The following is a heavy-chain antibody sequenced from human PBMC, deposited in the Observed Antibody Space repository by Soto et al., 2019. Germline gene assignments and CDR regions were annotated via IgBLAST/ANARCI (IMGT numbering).Heavy chain of an antibody. CDR3: VKDSYADFHRVLSTAEYFFDY. D-gene: IGHD2-15*01. V-gene: IGHV3-9*01. CDR1: GFTFDDYA. CDR2: ITWNSGKI. J-gene: IGHJ4*01. Sequence: RLGGSLRLSCTASGFTFDDYAMHWVRQGPGRGLEWVSGITWNSGKIAYADSVKGRFTIARDDDNNSLYLQMNSLRPEDTALYYCVKDSYADFHRVLSTAEYFFDYWGHGTLVTVSS.